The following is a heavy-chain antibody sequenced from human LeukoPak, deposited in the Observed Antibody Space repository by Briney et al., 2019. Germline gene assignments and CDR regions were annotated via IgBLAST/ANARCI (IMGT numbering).Heavy chain of an antibody. CDR3: ARCGSSTSCQRELSFDY. D-gene: IGHD2-2*01. CDR2: IIPIFGTA. J-gene: IGHJ4*02. V-gene: IGHV1-69*01. Sequence: GSSVKVSCKASGGTFSSYANNWVRQAPGQGLGWMGGIIPIFGTATYAQKFQGRVTTTADESTSTAYMELSSLRSEDTAVYYCARCGSSTSCQRELSFDYWGQGTLVTVSS. CDR1: GGTFSSYA.